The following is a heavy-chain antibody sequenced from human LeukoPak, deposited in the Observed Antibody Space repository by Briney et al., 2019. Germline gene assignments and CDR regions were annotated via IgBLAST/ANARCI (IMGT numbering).Heavy chain of an antibody. CDR1: GFTFSSYA. CDR2: ISGSGGST. V-gene: IGHV3-23*01. J-gene: IGHJ1*01. D-gene: IGHD6-13*01. CDR3: AKGVMGYSSSYRAEYFQH. Sequence: PGGSLSLSCAASGFTFSSYAMSWVRQTPGKGLEWVSAISGSGGSTYYADSVKGRFTISRDNSKNTLYLQMNSLRAEDTAVYYCAKGVMGYSSSYRAEYFQHWGQGTLVTVSS.